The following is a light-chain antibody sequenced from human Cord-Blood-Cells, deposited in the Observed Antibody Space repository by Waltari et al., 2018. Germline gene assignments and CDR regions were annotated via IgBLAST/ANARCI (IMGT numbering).Light chain of an antibody. Sequence: IVLTQSPGPLSLSPGERATLSCRASQSVSSSYLAWYQQNTGQAPRLLIYGASSRATGIPDRFSGSGSGTDFTLTISRLEPEDFAVYYCQQYGISPYSFGQGTKLEIK. J-gene: IGKJ2*03. CDR3: QQYGISPYS. V-gene: IGKV3-20*01. CDR1: QSVSSSY. CDR2: GAS.